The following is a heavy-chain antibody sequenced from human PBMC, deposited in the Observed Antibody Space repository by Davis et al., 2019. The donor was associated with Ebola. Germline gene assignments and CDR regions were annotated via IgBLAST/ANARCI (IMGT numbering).Heavy chain of an antibody. CDR2: ISGSGGST. D-gene: IGHD6-6*01. Sequence: GESLKISCAASGFTFSSYAMSWVRQAPGKGLEWVSTISGSGGSTLYADSVKGRFTTSRDNSKNTLYLQMNSLRAEDTAVYYCAKHIAARPLVYYFDYWGQGTLVTVSS. CDR3: AKHIAARPLVYYFDY. V-gene: IGHV3-23*01. J-gene: IGHJ4*02. CDR1: GFTFSSYA.